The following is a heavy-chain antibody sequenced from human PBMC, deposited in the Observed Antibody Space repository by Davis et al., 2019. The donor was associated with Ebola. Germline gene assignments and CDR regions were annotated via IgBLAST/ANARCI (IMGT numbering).Heavy chain of an antibody. D-gene: IGHD3-10*01. CDR2: ISYDGSNK. Sequence: GGFLRLSCAASGFTFSSYAMHWVRQAPGKGLEWVAVISYDGSNKYYADSVKGRFTISRDNSKNTLYLQMNSLRAEDTAVYYCARDVVRYYYYYDGMDVWGQGTTVTVSS. CDR3: ARDVVRYYYYYDGMDV. J-gene: IGHJ6*02. V-gene: IGHV3-30*04. CDR1: GFTFSSYA.